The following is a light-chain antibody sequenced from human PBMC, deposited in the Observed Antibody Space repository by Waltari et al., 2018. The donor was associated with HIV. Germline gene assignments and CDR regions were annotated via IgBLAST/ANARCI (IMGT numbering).Light chain of an antibody. CDR3: LLSYSGARPWV. V-gene: IGLV7-46*01. CDR2: DAT. Sequence: QAVVTQEPSLTVSPGGTVTLPCGSSTGPGTGGHHPYRFQQRPGHAPRTLIYDATNNFSWTPARFSGSLLGGKAALTLSGAQPDDEADYYCLLSYSGARPWVFGGGTKLTVL. CDR1: TGPGTGGHH. J-gene: IGLJ3*02.